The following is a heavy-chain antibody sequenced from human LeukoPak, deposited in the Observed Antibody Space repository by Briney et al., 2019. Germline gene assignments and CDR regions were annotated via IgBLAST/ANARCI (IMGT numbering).Heavy chain of an antibody. J-gene: IGHJ4*02. V-gene: IGHV1-2*02. CDR2: INPNSGGT. CDR1: GYTFTGYY. Sequence: ASVKVSCKASGYTFTGYYMHWVRQAPGQGLEWMGWINPNSGGTYYAQKFQGRVTMTRDTSISTAYMELSRLRSDDTAVYYCARVGVLGERTYFDYWGQGTLVTVSS. D-gene: IGHD3-16*01. CDR3: ARVGVLGERTYFDY.